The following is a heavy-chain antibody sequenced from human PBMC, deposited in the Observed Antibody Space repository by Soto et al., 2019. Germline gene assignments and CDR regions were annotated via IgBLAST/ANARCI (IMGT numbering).Heavy chain of an antibody. V-gene: IGHV1-2*02. D-gene: IGHD3-3*01. Sequence: ASVKVACKASGYTFTGYYMHWVRQAPGQGLEWMGWINPNSGGTNYAQKVQGRVTMTRDTSISTAYMELSRLRSDDTAVYYCARDLPPRVTIFGVVGDFGMDVWGQGTTVTVSS. CDR1: GYTFTGYY. CDR3: ARDLPPRVTIFGVVGDFGMDV. CDR2: INPNSGGT. J-gene: IGHJ6*02.